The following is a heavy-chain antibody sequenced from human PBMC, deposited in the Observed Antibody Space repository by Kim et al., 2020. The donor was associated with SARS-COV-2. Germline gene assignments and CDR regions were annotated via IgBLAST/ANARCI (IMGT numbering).Heavy chain of an antibody. Sequence: GGSLRLSCAASGFTFSSYWMSWVRQAPGKGLEWVANIKQDGSEKYYVDSVKGRFTISRDNAKNSLYLQMNSLRAEDTAVYYCARGAGSSGWYYYYGMDVWGQGTTVTVSS. CDR2: IKQDGSEK. J-gene: IGHJ6*02. CDR1: GFTFSSYW. D-gene: IGHD6-19*01. CDR3: ARGAGSSGWYYYYGMDV. V-gene: IGHV3-7*01.